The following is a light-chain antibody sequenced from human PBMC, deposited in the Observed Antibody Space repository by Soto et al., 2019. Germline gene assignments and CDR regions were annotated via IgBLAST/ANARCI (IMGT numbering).Light chain of an antibody. Sequence: EIVLTQSPVTLSLSPGERATLSCRASQSVRTYLAWYQVKPGQAPRLLIYDASRRASGVPARFSGSGSGTDFTLTISSLEPEDFATYFCQQYYNIPRTFGQGTKLESK. CDR2: DAS. CDR3: QQYYNIPRT. CDR1: QSVRTY. J-gene: IGKJ2*01. V-gene: IGKV3-11*01.